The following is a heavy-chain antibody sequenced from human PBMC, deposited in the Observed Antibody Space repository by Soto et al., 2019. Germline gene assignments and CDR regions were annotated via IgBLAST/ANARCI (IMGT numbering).Heavy chain of an antibody. V-gene: IGHV3-23*01. D-gene: IGHD3-22*01. Sequence: GGSLRLCCAASGFTFSSYAMSWVRQAPGKGLEWVSAISGSGGSTYYADSVKGRFTISRDNSKNTLYLQMNSLRAEDTAVYYCAKDYYDSSGYYPDFDYWGQGTLVTVSS. CDR1: GFTFSSYA. CDR2: ISGSGGST. J-gene: IGHJ4*02. CDR3: AKDYYDSSGYYPDFDY.